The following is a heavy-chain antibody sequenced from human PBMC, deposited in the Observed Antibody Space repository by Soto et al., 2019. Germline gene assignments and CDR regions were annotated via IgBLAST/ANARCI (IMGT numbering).Heavy chain of an antibody. V-gene: IGHV2-5*02. D-gene: IGHD1-7*01. Sequence: KSGPTLVNPTQTLTLTCTFSGFSLSTSGVGVGWIRQPPGKALEWLALIYWGDDKRYSPSLKSRLTITKDTSKNQVVLTMTNMDPVDTATYYCAHSPRRSFPGTTSLPVYYFDYWGQGTLVTVSS. CDR2: IYWGDDK. CDR1: GFSLSTSGVG. CDR3: AHSPRRSFPGTTSLPVYYFDY. J-gene: IGHJ4*02.